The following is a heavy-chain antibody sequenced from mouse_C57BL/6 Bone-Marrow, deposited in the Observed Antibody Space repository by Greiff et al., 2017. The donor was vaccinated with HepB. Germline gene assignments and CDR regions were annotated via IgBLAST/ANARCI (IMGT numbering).Heavy chain of an antibody. J-gene: IGHJ2*01. CDR3: AREFVYYDYGGSTNYFDY. V-gene: IGHV1-55*01. Sequence: QVQLQQPGAELVKPGASVKMSCKASGYTFTSYWITWVKQRPGQGLEWIGDIYPGSGSTNYNEKFKSKATLTVDTSSSTAYMQLSSLTSEDSAVYYCAREFVYYDYGGSTNYFDYWGQGTTLTVSS. CDR1: GYTFTSYW. CDR2: IYPGSGST. D-gene: IGHD2-4*01.